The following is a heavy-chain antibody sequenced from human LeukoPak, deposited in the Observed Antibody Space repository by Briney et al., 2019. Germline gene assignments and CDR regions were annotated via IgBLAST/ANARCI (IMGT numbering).Heavy chain of an antibody. CDR1: GYTFTSYG. V-gene: IGHV1-18*01. J-gene: IGHJ6*03. CDR3: ARRYCSSTSCLARAYYMDV. D-gene: IGHD2-2*01. Sequence: ASVKVSCKASGYTFTSYGISWVRQAPGQGLEGMAWTSAYNGNTNYAQKLQGRVTMTTATSTTTAYLELRSLRSDDTAVYYCARRYCSSTSCLARAYYMDVWGKGTTVTVSS. CDR2: TSAYNGNT.